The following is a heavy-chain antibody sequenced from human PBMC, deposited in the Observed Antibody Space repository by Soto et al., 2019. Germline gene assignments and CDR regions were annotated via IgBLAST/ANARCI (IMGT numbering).Heavy chain of an antibody. Sequence: EVQLLESGGGLVQPGGSLRLSCAASGFTFSSYVMNWVRQAPGKGLEWVSTISGRGGSTYYADSVEGRFTFSRDNSKNTLHLLRNSLRAEYTAVYYCAKGGRNGWYDAVDIWGQGKRVTVSS. CDR3: AKGGRNGWYDAVDI. D-gene: IGHD6-19*01. V-gene: IGHV3-23*01. CDR1: GFTFSSYV. J-gene: IGHJ3*02. CDR2: ISGRGGST.